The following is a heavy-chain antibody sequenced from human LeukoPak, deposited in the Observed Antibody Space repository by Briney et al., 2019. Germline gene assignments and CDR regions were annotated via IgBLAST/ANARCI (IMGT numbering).Heavy chain of an antibody. V-gene: IGHV3-23*01. J-gene: IGHJ6*04. D-gene: IGHD5-24*01. Sequence: GGSLRLSCAASGFTFSSFAMSWVRQAPGKALEWLSGMSGSSGKTYYADSVKGRFTISRDNSKNTLYLQMNSLTAEDTAVYSCAKYKGALQHTSCLDVWGKGTTVAVSS. CDR1: GFTFSSFA. CDR3: AKYKGALQHTSCLDV. CDR2: MSGSSGKT.